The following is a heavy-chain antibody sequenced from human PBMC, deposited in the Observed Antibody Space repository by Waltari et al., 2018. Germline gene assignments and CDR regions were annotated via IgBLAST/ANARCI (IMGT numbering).Heavy chain of an antibody. CDR1: GFTFDECG. CDR3: ARGGGGFGDYYYYMDV. Sequence: EVRLVESGGGVVRPGGSLRLSCAASGFTFDECGISWVRQAPGRGLEGVFGINWNGDSTGYAASVKGRFTMARDNARNSLYWKMNSLRTEDTALYHCARGGGGFGDYYYYMDVWGKGTTVTVSS. J-gene: IGHJ6*03. D-gene: IGHD3-10*01. CDR2: INWNGDST. V-gene: IGHV3-20*01.